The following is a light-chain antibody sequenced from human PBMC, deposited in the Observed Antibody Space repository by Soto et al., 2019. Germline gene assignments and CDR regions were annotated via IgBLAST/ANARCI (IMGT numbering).Light chain of an antibody. Sequence: QSVLTQPPSVSAAPGQKVTISCSGSSSNIGKNFVSWYQQFPGTAPKVLIYENNKRLSGIPDRFSGSKSSTSVTLGITGLQTGDEAFYYCASWDSSLYGVVFGGGTKLTVL. V-gene: IGLV1-51*02. CDR3: ASWDSSLYGVV. CDR1: SSNIGKNF. CDR2: ENN. J-gene: IGLJ2*01.